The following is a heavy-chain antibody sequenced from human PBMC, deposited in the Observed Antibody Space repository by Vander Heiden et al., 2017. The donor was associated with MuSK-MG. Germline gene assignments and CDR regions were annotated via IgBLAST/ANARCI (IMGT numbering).Heavy chain of an antibody. CDR1: GYTFTSYY. D-gene: IGHD3-22*01. V-gene: IGHV1-46*01. CDR2: INPSGGST. J-gene: IGHJ4*02. CDR3: ARAMYYYDSSGTPPPDY. Sequence: QVQLVQSGAEVKKPGASVKVSCKASGYTFTSYYMHWVRQATGQGLEWMGIINPSGGSTSYAQKFQGRVTMTRDTSTSTVYMELSSLRSEDTAVYYCARAMYYYDSSGTPPPDYWGQGTLVTVSS.